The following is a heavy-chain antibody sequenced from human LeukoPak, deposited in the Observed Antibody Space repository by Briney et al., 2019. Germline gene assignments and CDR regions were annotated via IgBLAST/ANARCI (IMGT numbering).Heavy chain of an antibody. D-gene: IGHD5-18*01. CDR2: INPSGGST. J-gene: IGHJ6*04. CDR1: GYTFTSYY. V-gene: IGHV1-46*01. CDR3: AREKDVDTAMVDYYGMDV. Sequence: ASVKVSCKASGYTFTSYYMHWVRQPPGQGLEWMGIINPSGGSTSYAQKFQGRVTMTRDTSTSTVYMELSSLRSEDTAVYYCAREKDVDTAMVDYYGMDVWGKGTTVTVSS.